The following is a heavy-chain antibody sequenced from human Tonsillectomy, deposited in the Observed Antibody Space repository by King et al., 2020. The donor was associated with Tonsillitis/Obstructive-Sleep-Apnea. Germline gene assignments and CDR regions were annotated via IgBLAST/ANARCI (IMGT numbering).Heavy chain of an antibody. CDR2: MRSGSIST. D-gene: IGHD6-19*01. CDR3: ARGGSGWFRL. J-gene: IGHJ4*02. V-gene: IGHV3-21*01. Sequence: VQLVESGGGLVKPGGSLRLSCAASGFTFSDYSMNWVRQAPGQGLECVSSMRSGSISTYFADSVKGRFTISRDNAKNSLYLQMNSLRAEDTAVYYCARGGSGWFRLWGQGSLVTVSS. CDR1: GFTFSDYS.